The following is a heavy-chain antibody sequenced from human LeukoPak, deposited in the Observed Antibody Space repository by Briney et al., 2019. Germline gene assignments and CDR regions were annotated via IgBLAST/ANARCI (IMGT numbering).Heavy chain of an antibody. Sequence: GASVKVSCKVSGYTLTELSMHWVRQAPGKGLEWMGGFDPEDGGTIYAQKFQGRVTMTEDTSTDTAYMELSSLRSEDTAVYYCATVVPAADAWYFDYWGQGTLVTVSS. D-gene: IGHD2-2*01. V-gene: IGHV1-24*01. CDR2: FDPEDGGT. CDR3: ATVVPAADAWYFDY. CDR1: GYTLTELS. J-gene: IGHJ4*02.